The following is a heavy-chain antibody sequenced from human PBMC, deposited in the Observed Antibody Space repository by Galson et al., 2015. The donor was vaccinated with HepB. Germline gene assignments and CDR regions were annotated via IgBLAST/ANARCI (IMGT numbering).Heavy chain of an antibody. V-gene: IGHV3-30-3*01. CDR2: ISYDGSNK. Sequence: SLRLSCAASGFTFSSYAMHWVRQAPGKGLEWVAVISYDGSNKYYADSVKGRFTISRDNSKNTLYLQMNSLRAEDTVVYYCARSIGDMGGYDWGLDYWGQGTLVTVSS. CDR1: GFTFSSYA. CDR3: ARSIGDMGGYDWGLDY. J-gene: IGHJ4*02. D-gene: IGHD5-12*01.